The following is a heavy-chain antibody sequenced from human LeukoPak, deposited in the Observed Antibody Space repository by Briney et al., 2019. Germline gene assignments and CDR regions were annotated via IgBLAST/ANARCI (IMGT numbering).Heavy chain of an antibody. J-gene: IGHJ4*02. CDR2: IIPIFGTA. Sequence: SVKVSCKASGGTFSSYAISWVRQAPGQGLEWMGGIIPIFGTANYAQKLQGRATITADESTSTAYFELSSLRSEDTAVYYCARGRGAAAGAGYFDYWGQGTLVTVSS. V-gene: IGHV1-69*13. CDR3: ARGRGAAAGAGYFDY. CDR1: GGTFSSYA. D-gene: IGHD6-13*01.